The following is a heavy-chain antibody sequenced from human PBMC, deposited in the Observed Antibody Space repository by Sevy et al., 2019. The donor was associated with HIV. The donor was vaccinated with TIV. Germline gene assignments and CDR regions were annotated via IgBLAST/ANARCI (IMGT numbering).Heavy chain of an antibody. J-gene: IGHJ6*02. CDR2: ISSGSGFI. V-gene: IGHV3-21*01. D-gene: IGHD3-3*01. Sequence: GGSLILSCATSGFTFSTYNMNWVRQAPGEGLEWVSSISSGSGFIFYADSVKGRFTISRDNAKNSLDLQMNSLRAEDAAVYYCAREKTILEGRYGMDVWGQGTTVTVSS. CDR3: AREKTILEGRYGMDV. CDR1: GFTFSTYN.